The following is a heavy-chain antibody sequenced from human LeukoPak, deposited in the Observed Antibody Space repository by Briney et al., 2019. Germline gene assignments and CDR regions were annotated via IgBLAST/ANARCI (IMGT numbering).Heavy chain of an antibody. CDR3: AKRRSRGTYSDYYYGMDV. J-gene: IGHJ6*02. D-gene: IGHD2-21*01. V-gene: IGHV3-66*04. CDR1: GFTVSSNY. Sequence: GGSLRLSCAASGFTVSSNYMSWVRQAPGKGLEWVSVIYGGGSTYYADSVKGRFTISRDNSKNTLYLQMNSLRAEDTAVYYCAKRRSRGTYSDYYYGMDVWGQGTTVTVSS. CDR2: IYGGGST.